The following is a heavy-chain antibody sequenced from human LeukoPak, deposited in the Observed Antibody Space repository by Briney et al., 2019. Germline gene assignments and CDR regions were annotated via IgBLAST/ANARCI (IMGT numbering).Heavy chain of an antibody. J-gene: IGHJ5*02. V-gene: IGHV3-33*01. D-gene: IGHD3/OR15-3a*01. CDR1: GFTFSSYG. Sequence: GRSLRLSCAASGFTFSSYGMHWVRQAPGKGLEWVAVIWYDGSNKYYADSVKGRFTISRDNSKNTLYLQMNSVRAEDTAVYYCARDYDFWGNNWFDPWGQGTLVTVSS. CDR2: IWYDGSNK. CDR3: ARDYDFWGNNWFDP.